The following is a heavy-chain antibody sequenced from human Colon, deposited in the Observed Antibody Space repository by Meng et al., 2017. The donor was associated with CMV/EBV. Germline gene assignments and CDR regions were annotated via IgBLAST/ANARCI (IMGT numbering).Heavy chain of an antibody. CDR2: INSDGTTT. J-gene: IGHJ4*02. CDR1: GFRFGTFY. D-gene: IGHD3-3*01. CDR3: ARGLRFWSGWSGVSRPHYFDY. V-gene: IGHV3-74*01. Sequence: GGSLRLSCEGSGFRFGTFYMHWVRQAPGKGLEWVSRINSDGTTTTYADSVKGRFTISTDNAKSSLYLQMNSLRAEDTAVYYCARGLRFWSGWSGVSRPHYFDYWGQGTLVTVSS.